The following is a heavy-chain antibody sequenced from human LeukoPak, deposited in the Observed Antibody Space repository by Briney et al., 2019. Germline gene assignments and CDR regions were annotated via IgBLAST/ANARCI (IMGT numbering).Heavy chain of an antibody. CDR2: ISWNSGSI. Sequence: PGGSLRLSCAASGFTFDDYAMHWVRQVPGKGLEWVSGISWNSGSIGFADSVKGRFTISRDNAKNSLYLQMNSLRAEDTALYYCAKDYTSFGSGSYFDFDYWGQGTLVTVSS. D-gene: IGHD3-10*01. J-gene: IGHJ4*02. V-gene: IGHV3-9*01. CDR3: AKDYTSFGSGSYFDFDY. CDR1: GFTFDDYA.